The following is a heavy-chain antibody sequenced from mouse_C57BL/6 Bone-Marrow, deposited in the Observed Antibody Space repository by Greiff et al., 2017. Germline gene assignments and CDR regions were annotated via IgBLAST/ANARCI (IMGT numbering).Heavy chain of an antibody. CDR2: IYPRSGNT. CDR3: ARTPGGYCDY. V-gene: IGHV1-81*01. J-gene: IGHJ2*01. Sequence: VKLVESGAELARPGASVKLSCKASGYTFTSYGISWVKQRTGQGLEWIGEIYPRSGNTYYNEKFKGKATLTADKSSSTAYMELRSLTSEDSAVYFCARTPGGYCDYWGQGTTLTVSS. CDR1: GYTFTSYG.